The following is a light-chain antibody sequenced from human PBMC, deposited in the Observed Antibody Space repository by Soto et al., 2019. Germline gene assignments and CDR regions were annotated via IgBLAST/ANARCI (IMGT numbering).Light chain of an antibody. CDR1: SSNIGAGYD. J-gene: IGLJ2*01. V-gene: IGLV1-40*01. CDR3: QSYDSSLSGYVV. Sequence: QSVLTQPPSVSGAPGQRVTISCTGSSSNIGAGYDVHWYQQLPGTALKLLIYGNSNRPSGVPDRFSGYKSGTTASLAITGLQAEDEADYYCQSYDSSLSGYVVFGGGTKLTVL. CDR2: GNS.